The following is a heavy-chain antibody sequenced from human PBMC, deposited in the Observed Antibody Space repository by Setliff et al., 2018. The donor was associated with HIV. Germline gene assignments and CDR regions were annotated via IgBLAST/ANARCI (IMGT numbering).Heavy chain of an antibody. V-gene: IGHV4-39*01. CDR2: IYYSGST. Sequence: SETLSLTCTVSGGSISSSSYYWGWIRQPPGKGLEWIGSIYYSGSTYYNPSLKSRVTTSVDTSKNQFSLKLSSVTAADTAVYYCARLRREEQWLVRGWFDPWGQGTLVTVSS. CDR3: ARLRREEQWLVRGWFDP. D-gene: IGHD6-19*01. CDR1: GGSISSSSYY. J-gene: IGHJ5*02.